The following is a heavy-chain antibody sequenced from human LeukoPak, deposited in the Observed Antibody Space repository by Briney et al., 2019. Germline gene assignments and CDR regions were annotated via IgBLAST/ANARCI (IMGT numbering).Heavy chain of an antibody. Sequence: PSQTLSLTCAVSGGSISSGGYSWSWIRQPPGKGLEWIGYIYYSGSTNYNPSLKSRVTISVDASKNQFSLKLSSVTAADTAVYYCARVGGITGTTASYWGQGTLVTVSS. J-gene: IGHJ4*02. D-gene: IGHD1-7*01. CDR1: GGSISSGGYS. V-gene: IGHV4-30-4*07. CDR3: ARVGGITGTTASY. CDR2: IYYSGST.